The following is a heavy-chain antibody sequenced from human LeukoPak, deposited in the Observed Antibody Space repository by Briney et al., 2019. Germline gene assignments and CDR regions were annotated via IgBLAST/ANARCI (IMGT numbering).Heavy chain of an antibody. Sequence: PGRSLRLSCAASGFTFSSYAMSWFRQAPGKGLEWVSGISGVNTYYADSVKGRFTISRDNSKNVLYVQMNRLRVEDTAVYFCAKDVCTSPRCLLYSDSWGQGTLVTVSS. CDR2: ISGVNT. CDR3: AKDVCTSPRCLLYSDS. D-gene: IGHD2-8*01. CDR1: GFTFSSYA. V-gene: IGHV3-23*01. J-gene: IGHJ4*02.